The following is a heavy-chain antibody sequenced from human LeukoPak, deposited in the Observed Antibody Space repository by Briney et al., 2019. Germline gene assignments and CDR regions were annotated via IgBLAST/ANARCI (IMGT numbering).Heavy chain of an antibody. J-gene: IGHJ6*03. CDR3: ARDKTMVRGPFYYYYYMDV. CDR2: IKQDGSEK. V-gene: IGHV3-7*01. Sequence: SGGSLRLSCTASGFTFSSYWMSWVRQAPGKGLEWVANIKQDGSEKYYVDSVKGRFTISRDNAKNSLYLQMNSLRAEDTAVYYCARDKTMVRGPFYYYYYMDVWGKGTTVTISS. CDR1: GFTFSSYW. D-gene: IGHD3-10*01.